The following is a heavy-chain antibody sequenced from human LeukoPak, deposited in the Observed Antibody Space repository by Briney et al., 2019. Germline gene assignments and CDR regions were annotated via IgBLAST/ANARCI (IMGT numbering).Heavy chain of an antibody. V-gene: IGHV1-2*02. CDR2: INPNSGGT. D-gene: IGHD3-3*01. Sequence: ASVKVSCKASGYTFTGYYMHWVRQAPGQGLEWMGWINPNSGGTNYAQKFQGRVTMTRDTSISTAYMELSRLRSDDTAVYYCARDRNPTYYDFWSGRTNYYYYYMDVWGKGTTVTVSS. J-gene: IGHJ6*03. CDR1: GYTFTGYY. CDR3: ARDRNPTYYDFWSGRTNYYYYYMDV.